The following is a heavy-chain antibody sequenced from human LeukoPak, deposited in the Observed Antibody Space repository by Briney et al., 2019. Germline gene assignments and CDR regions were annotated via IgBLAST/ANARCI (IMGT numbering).Heavy chain of an antibody. J-gene: IGHJ2*01. CDR3: AKGGAAADNYWYFDL. V-gene: IGHV3-9*01. CDR2: ISWNSGNI. D-gene: IGHD6-13*01. CDR1: GFTFDDYA. Sequence: TGRSLRLYCSASGFTFDDYAMHWVRQAPGKGLEWVSGISWNSGNITYGDSVKGRFTISRDNAKNSLYLQMNSLRTEDTALYYCAKGGAAADNYWYFDLWGRGTLVTVSS.